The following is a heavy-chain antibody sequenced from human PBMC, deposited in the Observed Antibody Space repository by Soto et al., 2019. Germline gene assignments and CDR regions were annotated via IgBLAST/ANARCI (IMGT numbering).Heavy chain of an antibody. CDR3: AREREEITVSYGMDV. CDR1: GGSISSGGYY. D-gene: IGHD3-16*01. J-gene: IGHJ6*02. Sequence: QVQLQESGPGLVKPSQTLSLTCTVSGGSISSGGYYWSWIRQHPGKGLEWIGYIYYSGSTYYNPSLKSRVTISVDTSKNQFSLKLSSVTAADTAVYYCAREREEITVSYGMDVWGQGTTVTVSS. CDR2: IYYSGST. V-gene: IGHV4-31*03.